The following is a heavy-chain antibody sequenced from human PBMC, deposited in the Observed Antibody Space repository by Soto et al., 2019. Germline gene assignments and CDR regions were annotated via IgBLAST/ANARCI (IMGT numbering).Heavy chain of an antibody. CDR2: ISYDGSNK. CDR1: GFTFSTYG. CDR3: AKEGAQYSGSYFGPFDY. J-gene: IGHJ4*02. V-gene: IGHV3-30*18. Sequence: GGSLRLSCAASGFTFSTYGMHWVRQAPDKGLEWVAVISYDGSNKYYADSVKGRFTVSRDNSKNTLYLQMNSLRAEDTAVYYCAKEGAQYSGSYFGPFDYWGQGTLVTVSS. D-gene: IGHD1-26*01.